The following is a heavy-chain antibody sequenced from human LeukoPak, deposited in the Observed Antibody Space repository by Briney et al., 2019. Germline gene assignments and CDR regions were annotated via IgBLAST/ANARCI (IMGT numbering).Heavy chain of an antibody. J-gene: IGHJ5*02. CDR1: GYTFTSYD. Sequence: ASVKVSCKASGYTFTSYDINWVRRATGQGLEWMGWMNPNSGNTGYAQKFQGRVTMTRNTSISTAYMELSSLRSEDTAVYYCARGWDDFYPFDPWGQGTLVTVSS. CDR2: MNPNSGNT. D-gene: IGHD3-3*01. CDR3: ARGWDDFYPFDP. V-gene: IGHV1-8*01.